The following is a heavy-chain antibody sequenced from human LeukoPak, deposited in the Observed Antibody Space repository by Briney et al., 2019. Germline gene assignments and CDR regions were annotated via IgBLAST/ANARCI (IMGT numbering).Heavy chain of an antibody. J-gene: IGHJ4*02. Sequence: GGPLRLSCAASGFTFSSYSMNWVRQAPGKGLEWVSSISSSSSYIYYADSVKGRFTISRDNAKNSLYLQMNSLRAEDTAVYYCAREFGSSGWPYYFDYWGQGTLVTVSS. V-gene: IGHV3-21*01. D-gene: IGHD6-19*01. CDR3: AREFGSSGWPYYFDY. CDR1: GFTFSSYS. CDR2: ISSSSSYI.